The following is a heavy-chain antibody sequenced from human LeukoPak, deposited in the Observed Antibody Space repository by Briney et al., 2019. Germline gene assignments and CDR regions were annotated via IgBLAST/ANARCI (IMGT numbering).Heavy chain of an antibody. Sequence: QPGGSLRLSCAASGFTFSRYAMHWVRQAPGKGLESVSAISSNGGSTYYANSVKGRFTISRDNSKNTLYLQMGSLRAEDLAVYYCARDFGLTGKVDYWGQGTLVTVSS. CDR1: GFTFSRYA. V-gene: IGHV3-64*01. CDR3: ARDFGLTGKVDY. CDR2: ISSNGGST. D-gene: IGHD1-20*01. J-gene: IGHJ4*02.